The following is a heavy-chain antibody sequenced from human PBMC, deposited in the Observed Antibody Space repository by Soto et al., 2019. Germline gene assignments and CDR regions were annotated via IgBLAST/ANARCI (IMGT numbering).Heavy chain of an antibody. D-gene: IGHD1-1*01. CDR3: ARLKLEMAKFPRGAFDI. J-gene: IGHJ3*02. CDR2: IYPGDSET. Sequence: GESLKISCKGSGYRFTSYWLAWVRQMPGKALEWMGIIYPGDSETSYSPSFQGQVTISSDKSVSTAYLQWSSLKASDTAMYYCARLKLEMAKFPRGAFDIWAQGTMVTVSS. V-gene: IGHV5-51*01. CDR1: GYRFTSYW.